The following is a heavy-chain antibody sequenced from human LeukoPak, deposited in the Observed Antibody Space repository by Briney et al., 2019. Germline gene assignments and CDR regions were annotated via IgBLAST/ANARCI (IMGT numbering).Heavy chain of an antibody. V-gene: IGHV3-7*01. CDR3: ARARRDYYDSSGRRGYFDY. CDR1: GVTFSSYW. CDR2: IKEDGMEK. J-gene: IGHJ4*02. D-gene: IGHD3-22*01. Sequence: PGGALRLSCAASGVTFSSYWMSWVRQAPGKGLEWVANIKEDGMEKYYVGSVKGRFTTSRDNAKNSLYLQMNSLRAEDTAVYYCARARRDYYDSSGRRGYFDYWGQGTLVTVSS.